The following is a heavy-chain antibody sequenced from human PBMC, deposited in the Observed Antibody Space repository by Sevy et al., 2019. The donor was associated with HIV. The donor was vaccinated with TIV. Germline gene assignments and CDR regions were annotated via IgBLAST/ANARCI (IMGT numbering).Heavy chain of an antibody. CDR3: ARAVFSTSGTYYFDY. J-gene: IGHJ4*02. D-gene: IGHD5-12*01. V-gene: IGHV4-4*07. CDR1: GASITTNY. CDR2: IYNRGNTDYNT. Sequence: SETLSLTCIVSGASITTNYWSWIRQPAGKGLELIGRIYNRGNTDYNTNYNPSLESRVSMSIDTSKNQFSLNLSSVTVADTAVYDCARAVFSTSGTYYFDYWGQGTLVTVSS.